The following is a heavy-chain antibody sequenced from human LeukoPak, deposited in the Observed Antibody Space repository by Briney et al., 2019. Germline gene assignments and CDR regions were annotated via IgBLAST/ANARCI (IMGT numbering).Heavy chain of an antibody. Sequence: GGSLRLSCVASGFTFSDYWMNWFRQAPGKGLEWVANIKPDGSEIYHVDSVKGRFTISRDNAQNSLYLQMNNLRAEDTAVYYCARDVYRSFDYWGQGTLVTVSS. J-gene: IGHJ4*02. V-gene: IGHV3-7*01. CDR2: IKPDGSEI. CDR3: ARDVYRSFDY. CDR1: GFTFSDYW. D-gene: IGHD5/OR15-5a*01.